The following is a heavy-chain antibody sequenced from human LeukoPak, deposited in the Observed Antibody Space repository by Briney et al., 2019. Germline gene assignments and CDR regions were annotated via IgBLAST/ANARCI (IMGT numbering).Heavy chain of an antibody. J-gene: IGHJ4*02. Sequence: GGTLRLSCAASGFTFSSYGMSWVRQAPGKGLEWVSAISGSGGSTYYADSVKGRFTISRDNSKNTLYLQMNSLRAEDTAVYYCAKGRGYDFWVFLYWGQGTLVTVSS. CDR2: ISGSGGST. V-gene: IGHV3-23*01. CDR3: AKGRGYDFWVFLY. CDR1: GFTFSSYG. D-gene: IGHD5-12*01.